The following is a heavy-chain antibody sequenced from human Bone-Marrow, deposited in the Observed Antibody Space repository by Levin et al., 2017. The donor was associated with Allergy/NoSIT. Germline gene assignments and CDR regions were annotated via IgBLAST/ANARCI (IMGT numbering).Heavy chain of an antibody. Sequence: ASVKVSCAASGFTFSSYSMNWVRQAPGKGLEWVSSISSSISYIYYADSVKGRFTISRDNAKNSLSLQMNSLRAEDTAVYYCARVSFAVTTAYWYLDVWGRGTLVTVSS. CDR1: GFTFSSYS. D-gene: IGHD4-17*01. CDR2: ISSSISYI. CDR3: ARVSFAVTTAYWYLDV. J-gene: IGHJ2*01. V-gene: IGHV3-21*04.